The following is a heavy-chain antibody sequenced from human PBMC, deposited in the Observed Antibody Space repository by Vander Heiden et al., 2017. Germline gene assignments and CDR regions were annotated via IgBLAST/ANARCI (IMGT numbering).Heavy chain of an antibody. D-gene: IGHD3-22*01. CDR2: ISGSGGTT. CDR1: AFTFSSYA. V-gene: IGHV3-23*01. Sequence: EVQLSESGGGLVQPGGSLSLSCAASAFTFSSYAMHWVRQAPGKGLEWVSGISGSGGTTYYADSVKGRFTISRDNSKNTLYLQVKSLRAEDTAVYYCAKDPYYDGSGYYRYDYWGQGTLVTVSS. J-gene: IGHJ4*02. CDR3: AKDPYYDGSGYYRYDY.